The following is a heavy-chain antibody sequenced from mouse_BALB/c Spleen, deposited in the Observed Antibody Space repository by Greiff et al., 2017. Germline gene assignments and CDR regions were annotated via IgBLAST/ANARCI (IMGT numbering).Heavy chain of an antibody. CDR3: ARGGLRLMDY. Sequence: EVQLQESGGGLVQPGGSRKLSCAASGFTFSDYGMAWVRQAPGKGPEWVAFISNLAYSIYYADTVTGRFTISRENAKNTLYLEMSSLRSEDTAMYYCARGGLRLMDYWGQGTSVTVSS. CDR2: ISNLAYSI. CDR1: GFTFSDYG. V-gene: IGHV5-15*02. J-gene: IGHJ4*01. D-gene: IGHD1-2*01.